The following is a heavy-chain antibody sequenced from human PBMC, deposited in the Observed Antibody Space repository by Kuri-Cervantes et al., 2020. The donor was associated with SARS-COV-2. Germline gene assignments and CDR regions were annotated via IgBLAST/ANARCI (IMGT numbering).Heavy chain of an antibody. J-gene: IGHJ6*02. CDR3: ARANRGLRSHYFYGMDV. Sequence: CVFSGWSFSDFSWLCLRPPPGQLLSWLGEINHSGSTNYNPSLKRRVTISVDTSKNQFSLKLRSVTAADTAVYYCARANRGLRSHYFYGMDVWGQGTTVTVSS. V-gene: IGHV4-34*01. CDR1: GWSFSDFS. D-gene: IGHD1-14*01. CDR2: INHSGST.